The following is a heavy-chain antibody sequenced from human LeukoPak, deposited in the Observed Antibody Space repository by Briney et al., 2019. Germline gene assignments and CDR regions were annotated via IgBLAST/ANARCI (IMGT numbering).Heavy chain of an antibody. CDR1: GDSVSSNLVT. J-gene: IGHJ4*02. D-gene: IGHD3-10*01. CDR3: VRVRGGVFED. CDR2: TYYRSKWSD. V-gene: IGHV6-1*01. Sequence: SQTLSLTCAISGDSVSSNLVTWNWIRQSPSTGLEWLGRTYYRSKWSDDYAVSVQGRIAINPDTSKNQFSLHPNSVTPGDTAVYYCVRVRGGVFEDWGQGTLVTVSS.